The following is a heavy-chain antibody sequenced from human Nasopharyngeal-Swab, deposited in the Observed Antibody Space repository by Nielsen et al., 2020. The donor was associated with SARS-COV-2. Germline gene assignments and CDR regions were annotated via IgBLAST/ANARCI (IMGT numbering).Heavy chain of an antibody. CDR3: AREAGYCSGGSCYSGPFDY. Sequence: VRQAPGKGLEWVAVIWYDGSNKYYADSVKGRFTISRDNFKNTLYLQMISLRAEDTAVYYCAREAGYCSGGSCYSGPFDYWGQGTLVTVSS. CDR2: IWYDGSNK. D-gene: IGHD2-15*01. V-gene: IGHV3-33*01. J-gene: IGHJ4*02.